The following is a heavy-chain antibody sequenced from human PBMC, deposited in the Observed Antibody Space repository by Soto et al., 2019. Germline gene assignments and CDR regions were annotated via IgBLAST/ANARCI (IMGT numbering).Heavy chain of an antibody. CDR3: TRDGVAL. CDR2: ISTSGDST. Sequence: WVRQAPGKGLEWVSSISTSGDSTYYEDSVRGRFTISRDNARASLFLQMDSLRADDTAMYNCTRDGVALWGQGPMVT. D-gene: IGHD3-3*01. V-gene: IGHV3-21*01. J-gene: IGHJ3*01.